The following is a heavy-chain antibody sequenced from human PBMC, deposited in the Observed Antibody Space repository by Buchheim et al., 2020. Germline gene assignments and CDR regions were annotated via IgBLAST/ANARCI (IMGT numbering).Heavy chain of an antibody. V-gene: IGHV4-31*11. D-gene: IGHD3-22*01. CDR2: IYYSGST. J-gene: IGHJ4*02. CDR1: GGSIISGANY. Sequence: QLQLQESGPGLVKPSETLSLTCAVSGGSIISGANYWSWIRQHPGKGLEWIGYIYYSGSTFFNPSLKSQVIMSIDISKNQFSLNLRSVTAADTAVYYCVREDDSSGSFDYWGQGTL. CDR3: VREDDSSGSFDY.